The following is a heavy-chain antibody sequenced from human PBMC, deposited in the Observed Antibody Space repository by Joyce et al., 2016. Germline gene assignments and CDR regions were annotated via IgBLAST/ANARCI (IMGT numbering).Heavy chain of an antibody. J-gene: IGHJ3*02. Sequence: QVQLVQSGAEVKKPGASIRLSCRSSGYTVTGYPMDWVRQVPGQRLEWLGEINIANAKTKYSQKFQARVTINSDTSANTLDMQLNNLRYDDTAVYYCAREGIATANDAFDIWGPGTKVTVSS. CDR1: GYTVTGYP. CDR2: INIANAKT. CDR3: AREGIATANDAFDI. V-gene: IGHV1-3*04. D-gene: IGHD2-21*01.